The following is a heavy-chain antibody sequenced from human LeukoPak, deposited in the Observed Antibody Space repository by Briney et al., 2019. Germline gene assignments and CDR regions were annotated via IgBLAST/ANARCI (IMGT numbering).Heavy chain of an antibody. CDR1: GGTFSSYA. J-gene: IGHJ5*02. D-gene: IGHD5-12*01. Sequence: SVKVSCKASGGTFSSYAISWVRQAPGQGLEWMGRIIPILGIANYAQKFQGRVTITADKSTSTAYMELSSLRSEDTAVYYCARESGYDYWFDPWGQGTLVIVSS. CDR2: IIPILGIA. CDR3: ARESGYDYWFDP. V-gene: IGHV1-69*04.